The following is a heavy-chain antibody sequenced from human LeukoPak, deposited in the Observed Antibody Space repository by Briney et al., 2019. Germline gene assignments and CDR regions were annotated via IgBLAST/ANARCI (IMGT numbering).Heavy chain of an antibody. CDR2: ISSSSGYI. V-gene: IGHV3-21*01. CDR3: ARDQPNYDILTGYYPFDY. J-gene: IGHJ4*02. Sequence: GGSLRLSCAASGFTFNSYSMNWVRQAPGKGLEWVSSISSSSGYIYYADSVKGRFTISRDNAKNSLFLQMNSLRDEDTAVYYCARDQPNYDILTGYYPFDYRGQGTLVTVSS. D-gene: IGHD3-9*01. CDR1: GFTFNSYS.